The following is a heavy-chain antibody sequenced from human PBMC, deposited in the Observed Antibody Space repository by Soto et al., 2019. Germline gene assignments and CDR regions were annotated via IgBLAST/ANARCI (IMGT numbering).Heavy chain of an antibody. CDR2: MSHSGGT. CDR1: GGSVNSGNYY. D-gene: IGHD1-1*01. Sequence: QVQLQQWGAGLLKPSETLSLTCAVFGGSVNSGNYYWSWIRQPPGKGLEWIGEMSHSGGTHFNPSLKCRVIISVDTSKNQFSLKMSSVTAADTALYYCARVERGTATTVVDAFDIWGPGTMVTVSS. CDR3: ARVERGTATTVVDAFDI. V-gene: IGHV4-34*01. J-gene: IGHJ3*02.